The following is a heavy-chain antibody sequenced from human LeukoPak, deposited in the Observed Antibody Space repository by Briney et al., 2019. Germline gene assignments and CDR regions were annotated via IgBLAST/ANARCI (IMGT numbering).Heavy chain of an antibody. J-gene: IGHJ6*02. V-gene: IGHV4-59*01. CDR1: GGSISSYY. CDR3: ASSPYCYYGMDV. Sequence: AETEALLRTVSGGSISSYYWSWIRQPPGKGLEWIGDIYYTGSTNYNPSLKSRVTISVDTSKNQFSLNLTSVIAADTAVYYCASSPYCYYGMDVWGQGTPVTVSS. CDR2: IYYTGST.